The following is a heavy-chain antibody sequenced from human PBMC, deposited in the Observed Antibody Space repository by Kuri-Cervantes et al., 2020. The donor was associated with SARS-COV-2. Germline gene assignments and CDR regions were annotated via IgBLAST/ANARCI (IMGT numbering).Heavy chain of an antibody. Sequence: LSLTCADSGFTFSSYSMNWVRQAPGKGLEWVSYISSSSSTIYYADSVKGRFTISRDNAKNSLYLHMNSLRAEDTAVYYCAGDHYYYYYMDVWGKGTTVTVSS. CDR1: GFTFSSYS. J-gene: IGHJ6*03. D-gene: IGHD2-21*01. V-gene: IGHV3-48*01. CDR2: ISSSSSTI. CDR3: AGDHYYYYYMDV.